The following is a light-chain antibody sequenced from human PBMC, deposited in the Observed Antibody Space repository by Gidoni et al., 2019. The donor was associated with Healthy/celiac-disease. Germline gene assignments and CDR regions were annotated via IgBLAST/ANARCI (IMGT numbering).Light chain of an antibody. J-gene: IGKJ3*01. CDR1: QSVSSY. V-gene: IGKV3-11*01. Sequence: EIVLTQSTATLSLSPGERATLSCRASQSVSSYLACYQQKPGQAPRLLIYYASNRATGIPASFSGRGSGTDCTLSISSLEPEDFAVYYCQQRSNWPPSFGPXTKVDIK. CDR3: QQRSNWPPS. CDR2: YAS.